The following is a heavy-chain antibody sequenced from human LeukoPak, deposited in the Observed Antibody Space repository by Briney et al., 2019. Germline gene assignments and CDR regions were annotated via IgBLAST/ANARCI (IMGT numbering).Heavy chain of an antibody. CDR3: ARGRTGYQLLPTKKNYSYYYMDV. J-gene: IGHJ6*03. CDR2: INHSGST. V-gene: IGHV4-34*01. CDR1: GGSFSGYY. D-gene: IGHD2-2*01. Sequence: SETLSLTCAVYGGSFSGYYWSWIRQPPGKGPEWIGEINHSGSTNYNPSLKSRATISVDTSKNQFSLKLSSVTAADTAVYYCARGRTGYQLLPTKKNYSYYYMDVWGTRTTVTVSS.